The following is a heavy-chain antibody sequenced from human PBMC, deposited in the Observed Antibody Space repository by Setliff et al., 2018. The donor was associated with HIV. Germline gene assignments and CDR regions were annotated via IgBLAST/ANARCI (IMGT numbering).Heavy chain of an antibody. J-gene: IGHJ6*04. V-gene: IGHV3-23*03. CDR3: AKDYYDFWSGYLPSPDV. D-gene: IGHD3-3*01. CDR1: GFTLSNTY. Sequence: GGSLRLSCAASGFTLSNTYMAWVRQAPGKRPEWVSVIYSRGTGTYYADSVKGRFTISRDNSKSTLYLQMNSLRAEDTAVYYCAKDYYDFWSGYLPSPDVWGKGTTVTVSS. CDR2: IYSRGTGT.